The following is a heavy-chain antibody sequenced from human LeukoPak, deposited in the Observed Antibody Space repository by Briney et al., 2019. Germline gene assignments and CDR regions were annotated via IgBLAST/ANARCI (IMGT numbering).Heavy chain of an antibody. J-gene: IGHJ6*02. Sequence: GESLKISCKGSGYSFTSYWIGWVRQMPGKGLESMGVIYPGDSDTRYSPSFQGQVTISADKSISTAYLQWSSLKASDTAMYYCATTVSKYYYSYGMDVCGQGTTVTVSS. CDR1: GYSFTSYW. D-gene: IGHD4-17*01. CDR3: ATTVSKYYYSYGMDV. V-gene: IGHV5-51*01. CDR2: IYPGDSDT.